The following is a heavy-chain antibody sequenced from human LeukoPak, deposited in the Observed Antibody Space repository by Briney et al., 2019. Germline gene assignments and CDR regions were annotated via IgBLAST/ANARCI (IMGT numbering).Heavy chain of an antibody. CDR1: GFSLSTPGVG. D-gene: IGHD1-1*01. CDR2: IYWNDDK. Sequence: SGPTLVKPTQTLTLTCSFSGFSLSTPGVGVGWIRQPPGKALEWLALIYWNDDKRHSPSLKTRLSVTKDTPKNQVVLTMTNMDPVDTATYYCAHTHDLIPFGDYYDYWGQGILVTVSS. V-gene: IGHV2-5*01. CDR3: AHTHDLIPFGDYYDY. J-gene: IGHJ4*02.